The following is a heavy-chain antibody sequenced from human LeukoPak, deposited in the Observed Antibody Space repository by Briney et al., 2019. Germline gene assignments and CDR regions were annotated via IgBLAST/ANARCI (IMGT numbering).Heavy chain of an antibody. V-gene: IGHV4-38-2*01. CDR3: ARLIHCGGDCYAYFDY. D-gene: IGHD2-21*01. CDR2: IYHSGNT. J-gene: IGHJ4*02. Sequence: SETLSLTCAVSGYSISSGYYWGWIRQPPGKGLEWIGSIYHSGNTYYNPSLKSRVTISVDTSKNQFSLKLSSVTAADTAVYYCARLIHCGGDCYAYFDYWGQGTLVTVSS. CDR1: GYSISSGYY.